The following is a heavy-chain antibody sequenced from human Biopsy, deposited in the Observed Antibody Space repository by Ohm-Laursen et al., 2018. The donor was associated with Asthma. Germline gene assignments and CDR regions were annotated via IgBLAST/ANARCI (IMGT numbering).Heavy chain of an antibody. Sequence: SVKVSCKVSGYTFTSNAIHWMRQAPGQSLEWMAWLNPVNGNTKYSQQFQGRVTITRDTSASTAYMELSSLTSEDTAVFYCAREAGATRYDPWGQGTLVTVSS. CDR2: LNPVNGNT. V-gene: IGHV1-3*01. D-gene: IGHD1-26*01. CDR3: AREAGATRYDP. J-gene: IGHJ5*02. CDR1: GYTFTSNA.